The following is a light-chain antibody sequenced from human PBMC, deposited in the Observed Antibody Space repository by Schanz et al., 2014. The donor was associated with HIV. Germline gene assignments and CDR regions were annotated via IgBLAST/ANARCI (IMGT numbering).Light chain of an antibody. V-gene: IGKV1-5*03. Sequence: DIQMTQSTSTLSASVGDRVTITCRASQSISSWLAWYQQKPGKAPKVLIYKASSLESGVPSRFSGSGSGTEFTLTIGSLQPDDSATYYCLQDYNYPRTFGQGTKVQIK. CDR2: KAS. J-gene: IGKJ1*01. CDR1: QSISSW. CDR3: LQDYNYPRT.